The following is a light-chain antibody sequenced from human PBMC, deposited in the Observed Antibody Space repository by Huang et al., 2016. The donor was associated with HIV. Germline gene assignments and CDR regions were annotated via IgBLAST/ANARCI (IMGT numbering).Light chain of an antibody. CDR1: QAIGNA. V-gene: IGKV1-6*01. Sequence: AIQMTQSPSSLSASVGDSVTITCRAGQAIGNALGWYQQKPGKAPKVLIYAASSVQSGVPSRFSDSGSGTEFTLTISSLQPEDFASYYCLQDYNYPWTFGQGTKVEI. CDR2: AAS. CDR3: LQDYNYPWT. J-gene: IGKJ1*01.